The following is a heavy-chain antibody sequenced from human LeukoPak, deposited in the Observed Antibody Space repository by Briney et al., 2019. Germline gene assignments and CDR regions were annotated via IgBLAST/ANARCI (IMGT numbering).Heavy chain of an antibody. CDR3: ARVMLQDSSSWYGRAFDY. CDR2: INPNSGGT. CDR1: GYTFTGYY. V-gene: IGHV1-2*02. Sequence: ASVKVSCKASGYTFTGYYMHWVRQAPGQGLEWMGWINPNSGGTNYAQKFQGRVTMTRDTSISTAYMELSRLRSDDTAVYYCARVMLQDSSSWYGRAFDYWGQGTLVTVSS. J-gene: IGHJ4*02. D-gene: IGHD6-13*01.